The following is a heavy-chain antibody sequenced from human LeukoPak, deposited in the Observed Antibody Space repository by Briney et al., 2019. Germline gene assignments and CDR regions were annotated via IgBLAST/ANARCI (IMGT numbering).Heavy chain of an antibody. CDR1: GYSFTSYW. J-gene: IGHJ4*02. V-gene: IGHV5-51*01. Sequence: GESLKISCKASGYSFTSYWIGWVRQMPGKGLEWMGIIYPGDSDTRYSPSFQGQVTISADKSISTAYLQWSSLKASDTAMYYCARPTDYCDSSGYVDYWGQGTLVTVSS. CDR3: ARPTDYCDSSGYVDY. D-gene: IGHD3-22*01. CDR2: IYPGDSDT.